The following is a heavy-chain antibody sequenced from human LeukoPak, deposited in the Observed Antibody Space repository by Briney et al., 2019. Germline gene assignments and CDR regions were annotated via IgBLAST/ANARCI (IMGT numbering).Heavy chain of an antibody. CDR2: ICYSGST. J-gene: IGHJ5*02. D-gene: IGHD1-26*01. CDR3: AREVRSAWASFDP. CDR1: GGSISSYY. Sequence: SETLSLTCTVSGGSISSYYWSWIRQPPGKGLEWIGYICYSGSTNYNPSLKSRVTISVDTSKNQFSLKLSSVTAADTAVYYCAREVRSAWASFDPWGQGTLVTVSS. V-gene: IGHV4-59*12.